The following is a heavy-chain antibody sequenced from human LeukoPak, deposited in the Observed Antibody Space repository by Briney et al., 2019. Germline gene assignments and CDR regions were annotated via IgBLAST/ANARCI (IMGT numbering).Heavy chain of an antibody. J-gene: IGHJ6*02. CDR1: GFTFSSYW. CDR3: ARADSSSWYYDYYYGMDV. CDR2: IKQDGSEK. D-gene: IGHD6-13*01. Sequence: PGGSLRLSCAASGFTFSSYWMSWVRQAPGKGLEWVANIKQDGSEKYSVDSVKGRFTISRDNDKNSLYLQMNSLRAEDTAVYYCARADSSSWYYDYYYGMDVWGQGTTVTVSS. V-gene: IGHV3-7*01.